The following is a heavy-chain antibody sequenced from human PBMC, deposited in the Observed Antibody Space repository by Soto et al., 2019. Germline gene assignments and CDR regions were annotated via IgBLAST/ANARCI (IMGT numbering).Heavy chain of an antibody. V-gene: IGHV1-2*02. J-gene: IGHJ6*02. Sequence: ASVKDSCKASGYTFTGYYMNWVRQPPGQGLEWMGWINPNSGGTTYAQKFQDRVIQTRDTHISTAYMEPSRLRSDDTAVYYCARDGRPLLWYCMDVWGQGTTVTVSS. CDR3: ARDGRPLLWYCMDV. D-gene: IGHD3-10*01. CDR2: INPNSGGT. CDR1: GYTFTGYY.